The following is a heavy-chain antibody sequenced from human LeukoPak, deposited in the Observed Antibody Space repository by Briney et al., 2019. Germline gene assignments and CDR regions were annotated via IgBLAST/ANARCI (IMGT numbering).Heavy chain of an antibody. CDR2: IYSGGST. CDR1: EFTLSSNY. V-gene: IGHV3-53*04. J-gene: IGHJ4*02. Sequence: PGGSLRLSCAASEFTLSSNYMSWVRQAPGKGLEWVSFIYSGGSTFYADSVKGRFTISRHSSKNTMYLQMNSLRAEDTAMYYCATSAGEDFDHWGQGTLATVSS. CDR3: ATSAGEDFDH. D-gene: IGHD3-10*01.